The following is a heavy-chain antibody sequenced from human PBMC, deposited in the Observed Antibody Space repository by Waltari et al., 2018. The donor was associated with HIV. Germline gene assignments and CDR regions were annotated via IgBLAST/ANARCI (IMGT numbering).Heavy chain of an antibody. CDR1: GYILTELS. CDR2: CDPEDRET. V-gene: IGHV1-24*01. D-gene: IGHD6-19*01. J-gene: IGHJ6*02. Sequence: QVQLVQSGAEVKKSGASLKVSCKVSGYILTELSIHWVRQAPGEGLEWMGGCDPEDRETIYAQKFQVRVTMTEDTSTDTTYMELSSLRSEDTAVYYCATTRQWLVHSGLDVWGQGTTVTVSS. CDR3: ATTRQWLVHSGLDV.